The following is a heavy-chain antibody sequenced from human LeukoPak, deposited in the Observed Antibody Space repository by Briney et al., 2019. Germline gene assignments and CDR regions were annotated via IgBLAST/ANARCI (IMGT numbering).Heavy chain of an antibody. D-gene: IGHD3-10*01. V-gene: IGHV3-23*01. Sequence: AGGSLRLSCAASGSTFSSYAMSWVRQAPGKGLEWVSSISGSGASTYYADSVEGRFTISRDNPKNTLYLQMNSLRAEDTAVYYCATIATVRGYNYWGQGTLVTVSS. CDR2: ISGSGAST. CDR1: GSTFSSYA. CDR3: ATIATVRGYNY. J-gene: IGHJ4*02.